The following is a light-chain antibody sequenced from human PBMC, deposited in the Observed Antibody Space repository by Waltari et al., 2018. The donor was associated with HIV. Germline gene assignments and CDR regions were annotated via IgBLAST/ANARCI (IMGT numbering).Light chain of an antibody. V-gene: IGKV3-20*01. Sequence: EVVLTQSPGTLSLSPGERATLSCRASQTVSSTYLAWYQQKPGQAPRLLIYGASSRATGIPDRFSGSGSGTDFTLTIIRLESEDSAVYYCQHYGSSPYTFGQGTKLEIK. J-gene: IGKJ2*01. CDR2: GAS. CDR1: QTVSSTY. CDR3: QHYGSSPYT.